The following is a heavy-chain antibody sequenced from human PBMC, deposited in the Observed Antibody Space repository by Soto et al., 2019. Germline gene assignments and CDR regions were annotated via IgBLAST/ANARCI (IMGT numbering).Heavy chain of an antibody. D-gene: IGHD6-6*01. CDR1: GFTFSSYG. Sequence: QVQLVESGGGVVQPGRSLRLSCAASGFTFSSYGMHWVRQAPGKGLEWVAVISYDGSNKYYADSVKGRFTISGDNSKNTLYLQMNSLRAEDTAVYYCAKDRSIAARRNYYYGMDVWGQGTTVTVSS. CDR2: ISYDGSNK. J-gene: IGHJ6*02. CDR3: AKDRSIAARRNYYYGMDV. V-gene: IGHV3-30*18.